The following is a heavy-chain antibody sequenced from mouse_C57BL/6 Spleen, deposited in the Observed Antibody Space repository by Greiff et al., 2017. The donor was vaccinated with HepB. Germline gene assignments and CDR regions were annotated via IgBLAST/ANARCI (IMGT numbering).Heavy chain of an antibody. V-gene: IGHV14-3*01. CDR3: ARCLYDGYPSAMDY. Sequence: EVQLQQSVAELVRPGASVKLSCTASGFNIKNTYMHWVKQRPEQGLEWIGRIDPANGNTKYDPKFQGKATITAETSSNTAYLQLSSLTSEDTAIYYCARCLYDGYPSAMDYWGQGTSVTVSS. D-gene: IGHD2-3*01. CDR2: IDPANGNT. J-gene: IGHJ4*01. CDR1: GFNIKNTY.